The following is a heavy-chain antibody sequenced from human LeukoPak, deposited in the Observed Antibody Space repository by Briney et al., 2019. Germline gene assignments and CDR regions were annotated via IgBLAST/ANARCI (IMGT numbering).Heavy chain of an antibody. CDR1: GFTFSNYA. CDR2: ISFDGSNK. J-gene: IGHJ4*02. V-gene: IGHV3-30*18. CDR3: AKDFHTVTTFDY. Sequence: PGRSLRLSCAATGFTFSNYAIHWGRQAPGKGLEWVAVISFDGSNKYFADSVKGRFSISRDNSKNTLDLQMNSLRAEDTAVYYCAKDFHTVTTFDYWGQGTLVTVSS. D-gene: IGHD4-11*01.